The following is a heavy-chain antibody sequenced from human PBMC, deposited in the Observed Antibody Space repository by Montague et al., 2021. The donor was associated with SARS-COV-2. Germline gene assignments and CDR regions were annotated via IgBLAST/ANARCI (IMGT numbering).Heavy chain of an antibody. CDR1: GGSFSGYY. CDR2: INHSGSP. J-gene: IGHJ4*02. CDR3: ARAIVDVTMMVVVMTGVEHYLDF. D-gene: IGHD3-22*01. Sequence: SETLSLTCAVYGGSFSGYYWSWIRQPPGKGLEWIGDINHSGSPNYNPSLKSRVSISVDTSKNQFSLKLSSVTAADTAVYYCARAIVDVTMMVVVMTGVEHYLDFWGQGTLVTVSS. V-gene: IGHV4-34*01.